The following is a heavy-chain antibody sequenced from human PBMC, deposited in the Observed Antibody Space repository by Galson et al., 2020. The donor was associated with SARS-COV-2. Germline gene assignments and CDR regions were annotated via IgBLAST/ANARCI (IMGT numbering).Heavy chain of an antibody. V-gene: IGHV4-39*01. CDR1: GGSISSSSYY. Sequence: SETLSLTCTVSGGSISSSSYYWGWIRQPPGKGLEWIRSIYYSGSTYYNPSLKSRVTISVDTSKNQFSLKLSSVTAADTAVYYCARRNDILTGYPIHYFDYWGQGTLVTVSS. J-gene: IGHJ4*02. CDR2: IYYSGST. CDR3: ARRNDILTGYPIHYFDY. D-gene: IGHD3-9*01.